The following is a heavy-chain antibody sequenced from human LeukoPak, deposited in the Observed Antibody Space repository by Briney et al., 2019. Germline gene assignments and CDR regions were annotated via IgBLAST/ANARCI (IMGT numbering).Heavy chain of an antibody. D-gene: IGHD6-6*01. Sequence: ASVKVSCKTSGYTFTDYYMHWVRQAPGQGLEWMGWISAYNGNTNYAQKLQGRVTMTTDTSTSTAYMELRSLRSDDTAVYYCAREGSSYFDYWGQGTLVTVSS. CDR3: AREGSSYFDY. CDR1: GYTFTDYY. V-gene: IGHV1-18*01. CDR2: ISAYNGNT. J-gene: IGHJ4*02.